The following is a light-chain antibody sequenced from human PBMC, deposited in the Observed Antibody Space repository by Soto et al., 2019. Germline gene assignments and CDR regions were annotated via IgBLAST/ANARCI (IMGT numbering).Light chain of an antibody. CDR3: QQANSFPYT. CDR2: AAS. CDR1: QSITTH. V-gene: IGKV1-39*01. Sequence: DIQMTQSPSSLSASVGDRVTMTCRASQSITTHVNWYQQKPGKAPKLLIYAASILQSGVPSRFSGSGSGTDFTLTISSLQPEDFATYYCQQANSFPYTFGQGTKVDIK. J-gene: IGKJ2*01.